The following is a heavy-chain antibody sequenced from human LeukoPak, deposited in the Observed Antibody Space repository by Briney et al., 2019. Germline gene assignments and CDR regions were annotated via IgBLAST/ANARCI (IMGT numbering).Heavy chain of an antibody. CDR3: ARVGTVTTWVYYYYYYMDV. D-gene: IGHD4-11*01. CDR1: GFTFSSYW. V-gene: IGHV3-7*01. Sequence: GGSLRLSCAASGFTFSSYWMSWVRQAPGKGLEWVAVIKQDGSEKYYVDSVKGRFTISRDNAKNTLYLQMNSLRAEDTAVYYCARVGTVTTWVYYYYYYMDVWGKGTTVTVSS. J-gene: IGHJ6*03. CDR2: IKQDGSEK.